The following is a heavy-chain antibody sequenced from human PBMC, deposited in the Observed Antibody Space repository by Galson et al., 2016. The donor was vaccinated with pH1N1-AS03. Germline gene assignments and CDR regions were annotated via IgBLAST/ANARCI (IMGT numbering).Heavy chain of an antibody. D-gene: IGHD6-19*01. CDR1: GGTFSSYI. J-gene: IGHJ4*02. V-gene: IGHV1-69*13. Sequence: SVKASCKASGGTFSSYIITWVRQAPGQGLEWMGGIIPSFGGATYAQKFQGRVTITADASTTTAYMELSSLRSDDTAVFYCAIKGGCSDAVESWGQGTQVTVSS. CDR2: IIPSFGGA. CDR3: AIKGGCSDAVES.